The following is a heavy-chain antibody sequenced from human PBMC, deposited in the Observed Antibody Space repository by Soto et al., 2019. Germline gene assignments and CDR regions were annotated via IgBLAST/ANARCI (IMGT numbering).Heavy chain of an antibody. Sequence: GESLKISCKGSGYSFTSYWIGWVRQMPGKGLEWMGIIYPGDSDTRYSPSFQGQVTISADKSISTAYLQWSSLKASDTAMYYCARLPLPYYYDSSGLVFDYWGQGTLVTVSS. CDR1: GYSFTSYW. V-gene: IGHV5-51*01. CDR3: ARLPLPYYYDSSGLVFDY. J-gene: IGHJ4*02. CDR2: IYPGDSDT. D-gene: IGHD3-22*01.